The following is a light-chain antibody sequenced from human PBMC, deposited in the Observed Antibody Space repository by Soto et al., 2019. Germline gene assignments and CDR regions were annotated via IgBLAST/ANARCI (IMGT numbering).Light chain of an antibody. J-gene: IGLJ2*01. Sequence: QSVLTQPPSVSAAPGQTVTISCSGSSSNIGNHYVSWYQQVPGAAPKLLVYDIYKRPSEIPDRFSGSKSGTSATLGITGLQTEDEGDYYCATWDSSLNAVVFGGGTKLTVL. V-gene: IGLV1-51*01. CDR1: SSNIGNHY. CDR2: DIY. CDR3: ATWDSSLNAVV.